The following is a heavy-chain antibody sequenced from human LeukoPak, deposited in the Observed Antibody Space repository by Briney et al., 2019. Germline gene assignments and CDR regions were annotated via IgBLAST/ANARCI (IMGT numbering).Heavy chain of an antibody. J-gene: IGHJ4*02. CDR1: GGSIGTYY. V-gene: IGHV4-59*01. Sequence: SETLSLTCTVSGGSIGTYYWSWIRQPPGKGVEWIGYIYYNGYTDYNPSLKSRVTISLHTSRNQFSLNLSSVTAADTAVYYCARDRHWTNDWVFDYWGQGTLVTVSS. CDR2: IYYNGYT. D-gene: IGHD1/OR15-1a*01. CDR3: ARDRHWTNDWVFDY.